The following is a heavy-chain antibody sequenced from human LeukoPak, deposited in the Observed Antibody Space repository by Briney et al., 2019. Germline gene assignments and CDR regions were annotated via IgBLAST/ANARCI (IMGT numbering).Heavy chain of an antibody. V-gene: IGHV4-34*01. J-gene: IGHJ4*02. CDR2: INHSGST. D-gene: IGHD3-10*01. CDR1: GGSFSGYY. CDR3: ARRSGSYYLRLCY. Sequence: PSETLSLTCAVYGGSFSGYYWSWIRQPPGKGLEWIGEINHSGSTNYNPSLKSRVTISVDTSKNQFSLKLGSVAAADTAVYYCARRSGSYYLRLCYWGQGTLVTVSS.